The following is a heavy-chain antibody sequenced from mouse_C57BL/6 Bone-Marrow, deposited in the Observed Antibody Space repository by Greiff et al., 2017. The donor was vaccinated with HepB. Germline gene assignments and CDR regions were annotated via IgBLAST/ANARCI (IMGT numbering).Heavy chain of an antibody. Sequence: QVQLQQSGPGLVQPSQCLSITCTVSGFSFTSYGVHWVRQSPGKGLEWLGVIWSGGSTDYNAAFISRLSISKDNSKSQVFFKMNSLQADDTAIYYCARGGGYSPFAYWGQGTLVTVSA. CDR3: ARGGGYSPFAY. J-gene: IGHJ3*01. CDR2: IWSGGST. V-gene: IGHV2-2*01. CDR1: GFSFTSYG. D-gene: IGHD2-12*01.